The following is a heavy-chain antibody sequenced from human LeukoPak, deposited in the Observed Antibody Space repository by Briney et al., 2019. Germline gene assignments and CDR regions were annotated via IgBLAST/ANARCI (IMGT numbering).Heavy chain of an antibody. CDR1: GFTFSSYG. CDR2: MRYDGSKK. CDR3: AKGGLYVGFDY. J-gene: IGHJ4*02. Sequence: PRGSLRLSCAASGFTFSSYGMHWVRQAPGKGLEWVAFMRYDGSKKYFADSVKGRFTISRDNSKNTLYLQMKTARAEDTAVYYCAKGGLYVGFDYWGQGTLVTVSS. V-gene: IGHV3-30*02. D-gene: IGHD3-16*01.